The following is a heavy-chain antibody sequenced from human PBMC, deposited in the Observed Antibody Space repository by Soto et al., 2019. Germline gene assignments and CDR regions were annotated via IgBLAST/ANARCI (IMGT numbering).Heavy chain of an antibody. CDR2: ISYDGSNK. D-gene: IGHD4-17*01. CDR1: GFTFSSYG. J-gene: IGHJ5*02. CDR3: AKEYGDYGDYNWFDP. Sequence: QVQLVESGGGVVQPGRSLRLSCAASGFTFSSYGMHWVRQAPGKGLEWVAVISYDGSNKYYADSVKGRFTISRDNSKNTLYLQMNSLRAEDTAVYYCAKEYGDYGDYNWFDPWGQGTLVTVSS. V-gene: IGHV3-30*18.